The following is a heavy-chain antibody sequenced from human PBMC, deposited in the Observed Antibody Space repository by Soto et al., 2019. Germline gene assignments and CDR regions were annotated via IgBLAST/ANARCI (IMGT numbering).Heavy chain of an antibody. D-gene: IGHD2-15*01. CDR1: GYTFTSYG. CDR2: ISAYNGNT. J-gene: IGHJ6*03. CDR3: ASMVVAATPDLDYYYYYYMDV. Sequence: ASVKVSCKASGYTFTSYGISWVRQAPGQGLEWMGWISAYNGNTNYAQKLQGRVTMTTDTSTSTAYMELRSLRSDDTAVYYCASMVVAATPDLDYYYYYYMDVWGKGTTVTVSS. V-gene: IGHV1-18*01.